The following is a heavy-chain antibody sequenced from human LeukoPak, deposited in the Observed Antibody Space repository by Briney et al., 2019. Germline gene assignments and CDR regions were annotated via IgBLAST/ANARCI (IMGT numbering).Heavy chain of an antibody. J-gene: IGHJ6*02. CDR1: GFTFSIYW. CDR3: ARNYYYYYGLDV. CDR2: ISGDRSST. Sequence: PGGSLRLSCAASGFTFSIYWMHWVRQAPGKGLVWVSRISGDRSSTSYADSVQGRFTISRDNAKNTLYLQMNSLRAEDTAVYYCARNYYYYYGLDVWGQGTPVTVSS. V-gene: IGHV3-74*01.